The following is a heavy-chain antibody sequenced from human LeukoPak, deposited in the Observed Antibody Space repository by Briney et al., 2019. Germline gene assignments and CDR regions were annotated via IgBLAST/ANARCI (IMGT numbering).Heavy chain of an antibody. V-gene: IGHV3-48*04. CDR2: ISWDSSTI. J-gene: IGHJ4*02. CDR1: GFTFGPYA. Sequence: PGGSLRLSCAASGFTFGPYAMTWVRLAPGKGLQWVAYISWDSSTIHYSDSVRGRFTTSRDNAKNSLYLQMNSLRVEDTAVYYCARDADGNTDHWGQGSLVTVSS. CDR3: ARDADGNTDH.